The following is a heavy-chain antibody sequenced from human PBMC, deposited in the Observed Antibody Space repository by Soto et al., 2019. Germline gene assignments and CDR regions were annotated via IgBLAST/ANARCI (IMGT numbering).Heavy chain of an antibody. V-gene: IGHV3-23*01. D-gene: IGHD2-15*01. CDR3: AKADCIGGSCYPPGFDY. CDR1: GFTFTIYA. CDR2: ISGNSGGST. Sequence: EVQLLESGGALVQPGGSLRLSCAASGFTFTIYAMTWVRQAPGKGLDWVSAISGNSGGSTYYAVSVKGRFTISRDNSKNTLYLQMNSLRAGDTAVYYCAKADCIGGSCYPPGFDYWGQGTLVTVSS. J-gene: IGHJ4*02.